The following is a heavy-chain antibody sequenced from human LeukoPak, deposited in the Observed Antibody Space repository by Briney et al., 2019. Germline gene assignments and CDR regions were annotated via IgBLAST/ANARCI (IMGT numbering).Heavy chain of an antibody. D-gene: IGHD3-22*01. Sequence: GGSLRLSCAASGFTFSSYGMHWVRQAPGKGLEWVAVIWYDGSNKYYADSVKGRFTISRDNSKSTLYLQMNSLRAEDTAVYYCARDLNYDSSGSVPFDYWGQGTLVTVSS. J-gene: IGHJ4*02. CDR2: IWYDGSNK. CDR1: GFTFSSYG. V-gene: IGHV3-33*01. CDR3: ARDLNYDSSGSVPFDY.